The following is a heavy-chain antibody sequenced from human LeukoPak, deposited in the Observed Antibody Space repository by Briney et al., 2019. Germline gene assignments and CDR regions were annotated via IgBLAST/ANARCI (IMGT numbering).Heavy chain of an antibody. CDR3: ARAPPLRFHFDY. CDR1: GFTFISYG. CDR2: ISYDGSNK. V-gene: IGHV3-30*03. J-gene: IGHJ4*02. D-gene: IGHD3-3*01. Sequence: PGRPLRLSCAASGFTFISYGMHWVRQAPGKGLEWVAVISYDGSNKYYADSVKGRFTISRDNSKNTLYLQMNSLRAEDTAVYYCARAPPLRFHFDYWGQGTLVTVSS.